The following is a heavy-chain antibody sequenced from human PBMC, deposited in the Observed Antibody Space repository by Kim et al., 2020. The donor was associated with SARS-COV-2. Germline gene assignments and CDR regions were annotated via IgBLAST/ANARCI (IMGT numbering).Heavy chain of an antibody. CDR1: GFTFSSYG. V-gene: IGHV3-33*01. Sequence: GGSLRLSCAASGFTFSSYGMHWVRQAPGKGLEWVAVIWYDGSNKYYADSVKGRFTISRDNSKNTLYLQMNSLRAEDTAVYYCVRGQLDPRGYYYYGMDVWGQGTTVTVSS. CDR2: IWYDGSNK. D-gene: IGHD6-6*01. CDR3: VRGQLDPRGYYYYGMDV. J-gene: IGHJ6*02.